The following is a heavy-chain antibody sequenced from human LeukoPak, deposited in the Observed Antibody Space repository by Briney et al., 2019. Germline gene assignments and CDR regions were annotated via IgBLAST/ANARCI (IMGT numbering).Heavy chain of an antibody. CDR1: GYTFTSYG. CDR2: ISAYNGNT. V-gene: IGHV1-18*04. D-gene: IGHD2-2*03. J-gene: IGHJ4*02. CDR3: ARAISLGYCSSTSCYLYFDY. Sequence: GASVKVSCKASGYTFTSYGISWVRQAPGQGLEWMGWISAYNGNTNYAQKLQGRVTVTTDTSTSTAYMGLRSLRSDDTAVYYCARAISLGYCSSTSCYLYFDYWGQGTLVTVSS.